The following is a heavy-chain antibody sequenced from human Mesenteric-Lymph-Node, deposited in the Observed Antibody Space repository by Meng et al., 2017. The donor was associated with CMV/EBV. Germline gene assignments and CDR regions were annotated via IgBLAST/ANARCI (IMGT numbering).Heavy chain of an antibody. CDR2: IYWDDDK. V-gene: IGHV2-5*02. CDR1: FSLSTSGVG. J-gene: IGHJ4*02. Sequence: FSLSTSGVGVRWIRQPPGKALEWLALIYWDDDKRYSPSLKSRLTITKDTSKNQVVLTMTNMDPVDTATYYCAHNNYGDYTAYYFDYWGQGTLVTVSS. CDR3: AHNNYGDYTAYYFDY. D-gene: IGHD4-17*01.